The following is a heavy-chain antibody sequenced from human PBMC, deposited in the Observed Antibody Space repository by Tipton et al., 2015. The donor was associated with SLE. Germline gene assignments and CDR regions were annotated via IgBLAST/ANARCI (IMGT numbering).Heavy chain of an antibody. CDR3: ARGYCSGDVCFGRGYFDY. Sequence: TLSLTCVVYGGSFSDYSWSWIRQSPGKGLEWIGEINHSGSTNYNPSLKSRVTISVDTSKNQFSLKMSSVTAADTAVYYCARGYCSGDVCFGRGYFDYWGQGTQVTVSS. V-gene: IGHV4-34*01. CDR2: INHSGST. J-gene: IGHJ4*02. D-gene: IGHD2-8*02. CDR1: GGSFSDYS.